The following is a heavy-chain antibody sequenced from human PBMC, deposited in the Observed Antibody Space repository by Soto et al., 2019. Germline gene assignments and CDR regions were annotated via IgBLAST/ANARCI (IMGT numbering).Heavy chain of an antibody. V-gene: IGHV3-15*04. Sequence: GGSLRLSGAASGFTFSNAWMSWVRQAPGKGLEWVGRIESKTDGGTTDYAAPVKGRFTISRDDSKNTLYLQMNSLKTEDTAVYYCTTVYRLPGDYYSGMDVWGQGTTVTVSS. CDR2: IESKTDGGTT. CDR1: GFTFSNAW. CDR3: TTVYRLPGDYYSGMDV. D-gene: IGHD4-4*01. J-gene: IGHJ6*02.